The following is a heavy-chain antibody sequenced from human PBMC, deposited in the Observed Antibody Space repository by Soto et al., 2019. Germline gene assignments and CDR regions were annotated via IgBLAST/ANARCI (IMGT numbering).Heavy chain of an antibody. Sequence: QVQLQQWGAGLLKPSETLSLNCAVNGGSLSGYYWSWIRQPPGKGLEWIGEVKDGGRTNYSPSLRGRATISSDTSNNQFSLRLNSVTAADTGVYHRARGQEGVVATHWDQGSLVTVSS. CDR2: VKDGGRT. J-gene: IGHJ4*02. V-gene: IGHV4-34*01. CDR1: GGSLSGYY. CDR3: ARGQEGVVATH. D-gene: IGHD5-12*01.